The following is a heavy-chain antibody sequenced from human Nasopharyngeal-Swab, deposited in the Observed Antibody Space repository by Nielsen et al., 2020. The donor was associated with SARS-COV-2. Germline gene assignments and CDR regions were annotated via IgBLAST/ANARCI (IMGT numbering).Heavy chain of an antibody. CDR1: GFTFDDYT. D-gene: IGHD2-2*01. CDR2: ISWDGGST. J-gene: IGHJ6*02. Sequence: GSLRLSCAASGFTFDDYTMHWVRQAPGKGLEWVSLISWDGGSTYYADSVKGRFTISRDNSKNSLYLQMNSLRTEDTALYYCAKGLGYCSSTSCYAGNENYGMDVWGQGTTVTVSS. CDR3: AKGLGYCSSTSCYAGNENYGMDV. V-gene: IGHV3-43*01.